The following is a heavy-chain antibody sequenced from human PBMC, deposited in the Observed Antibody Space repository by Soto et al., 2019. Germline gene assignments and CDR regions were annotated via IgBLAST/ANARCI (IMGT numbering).Heavy chain of an antibody. CDR1: GFSFSSYA. CDR2: LSGSGEST. J-gene: IGHJ4*02. CDR3: AKAQEASGNVNSYFDL. V-gene: IGHV3-23*01. D-gene: IGHD2-15*01. Sequence: GGSLRLSCAASGFSFSSYAMSWVRQAPGKGLEWVSVLSGSGESTYYADSVKGRFTISRDNFKNTLYLEMNSLRAEDTTVYYCAKAQEASGNVNSYFDLWGQGTQVTVSS.